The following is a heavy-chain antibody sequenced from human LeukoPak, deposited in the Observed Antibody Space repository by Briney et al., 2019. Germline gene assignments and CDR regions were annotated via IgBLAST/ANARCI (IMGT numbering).Heavy chain of an antibody. CDR1: GGSISSGGYY. J-gene: IGHJ4*02. D-gene: IGHD3-10*01. CDR2: FYYSGSA. V-gene: IGHV4-31*11. CDR3: ARDRTMVGGHDY. Sequence: SQTLSLTCAVSGGSISSGGYYWSWIRQPPGKGLEWIGYFYYSGSAYYHPSLQSRLTISADTSKNRFSLKLSSATAADTAVYYCARDRTMVGGHDYWGQGTLVTVSS.